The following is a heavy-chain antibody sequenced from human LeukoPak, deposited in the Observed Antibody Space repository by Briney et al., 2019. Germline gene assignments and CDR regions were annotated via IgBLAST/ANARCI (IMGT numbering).Heavy chain of an antibody. CDR3: ARGRQWLVPGYFDY. CDR2: IYYSGST. D-gene: IGHD6-19*01. V-gene: IGHV4-39*07. J-gene: IGHJ4*02. Sequence: SETLSLTCTVSGGSISGSSYYWGWIRQPPGKGLEWIGSIYYSGSTYYNPSLRSRVTISVDKSKNQFSLKLSSVTAADAAVYYCARGRQWLVPGYFDYWGQGTLVTVSS. CDR1: GGSISGSSYY.